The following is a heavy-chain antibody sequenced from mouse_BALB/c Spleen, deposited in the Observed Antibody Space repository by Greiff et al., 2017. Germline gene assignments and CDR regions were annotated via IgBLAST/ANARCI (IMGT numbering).Heavy chain of an antibody. V-gene: IGHV1S137*01. CDR2: ISTYYGDA. Sequence: QVQLQQSGAELVRPGVSVKISCKGSGYTFTDYAMHWVKQSHAKSLAWIGVISTYYGDASYNQKFKGKATMTVDKSSSTAYMELARLTSEDSAIYYCASRDYYGSSDWYFDVWGAGTTVTVSS. J-gene: IGHJ1*01. CDR3: ASRDYYGSSDWYFDV. CDR1: GYTFTDYA. D-gene: IGHD1-1*01.